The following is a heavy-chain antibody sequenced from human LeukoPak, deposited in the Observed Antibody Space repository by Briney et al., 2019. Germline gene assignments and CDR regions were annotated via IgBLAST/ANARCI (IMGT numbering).Heavy chain of an antibody. V-gene: IGHV3-15*01. CDR2: TKSKTDGGTT. CDR3: QGGRF. D-gene: IGHD1-26*01. CDR1: GFTFTNAW. J-gene: IGHJ4*02. Sequence: GGSLRLSCSASGFTFTNAWMSWVRQAPGKGLEWVGRTKSKTDGGTTDYAARVKGRFSISRDDSKNTLYLQMNSLKSEDTAVYYCQGGRFWGQGTLVTVSS.